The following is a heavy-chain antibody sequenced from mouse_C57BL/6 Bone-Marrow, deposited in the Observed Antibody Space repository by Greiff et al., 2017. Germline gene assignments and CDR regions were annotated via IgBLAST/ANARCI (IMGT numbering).Heavy chain of an antibody. J-gene: IGHJ2*01. D-gene: IGHD2-4*01. Sequence: VQLQQSGAELVKPGASVKLSCKASGYIFTEYTIHWVKQRSGQGLEWIGWVYPGSGSIKYNERFKDKATLTADKSSNTVYMELSRLTSEDYAVYFCARHERYYDYEGYFDYWGQGTTLTVSS. CDR1: GYIFTEYT. CDR3: ARHERYYDYEGYFDY. CDR2: VYPGSGSI. V-gene: IGHV1-62-2*01.